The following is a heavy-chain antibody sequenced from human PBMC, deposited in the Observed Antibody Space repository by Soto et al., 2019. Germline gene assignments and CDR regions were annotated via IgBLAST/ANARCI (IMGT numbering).Heavy chain of an antibody. CDR1: GYTFTGYY. CDR3: ARGGVGATGYGMYV. Sequence: QVQLVQSGAEVKKPGASVKVSCKASGYTFTGYYIHWVRQAPGQGLEWMGWINPNSGGTIYAQNFQGRVTMTRDTSISTAYMELSRLRSDDTAVYYCARGGVGATGYGMYVWGQGTTVTVSS. V-gene: IGHV1-2*02. CDR2: INPNSGGT. J-gene: IGHJ6*02. D-gene: IGHD1-26*01.